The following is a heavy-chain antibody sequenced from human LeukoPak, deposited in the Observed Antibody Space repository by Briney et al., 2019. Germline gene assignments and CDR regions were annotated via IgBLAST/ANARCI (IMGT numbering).Heavy chain of an antibody. CDR1: GFTFSIYA. D-gene: IGHD3-22*01. Sequence: RGSLRLSCAASGFTFSIYAMSWVPQAPGKGGQWVSSITSSGDGTYYADSVKCQFTISRDNSENMLYLQMNSLRVEDTAIYFCAKDRPNYYGSNGHYYRRDGDYWGQGTLVTVSS. J-gene: IGHJ4*02. V-gene: IGHV3-23*01. CDR2: ITSSGDGT. CDR3: AKDRPNYYGSNGHYYRRDGDY.